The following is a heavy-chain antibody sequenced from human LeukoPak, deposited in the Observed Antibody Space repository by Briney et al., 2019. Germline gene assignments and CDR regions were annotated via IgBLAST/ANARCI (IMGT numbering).Heavy chain of an antibody. J-gene: IGHJ4*02. V-gene: IGHV4-59*01. Sequence: SETLSLTCTVSGGSISSYYWSWIRQPPGKGLEWIGYIYYSGSTNYNPSLKSRVTISVDTSKNQFSLKLSSVTAADTAVYYCARAYYDSSVPNFDYWGQGTLVTVSS. CDR1: GGSISSYY. D-gene: IGHD3-22*01. CDR3: ARAYYDSSVPNFDY. CDR2: IYYSGST.